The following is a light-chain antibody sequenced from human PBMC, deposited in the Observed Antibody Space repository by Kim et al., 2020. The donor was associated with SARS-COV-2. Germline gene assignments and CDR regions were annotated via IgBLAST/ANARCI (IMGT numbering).Light chain of an antibody. CDR3: AAWDDSLTGWL. J-gene: IGLJ3*02. CDR1: SSNIGSNY. Sequence: QSVLTQPPSASGTPGQRVTISCSGTSSNIGSNYIYWYRQVPGTAPTLLIYRSNQRPSGVPDRFSGSKSGTSASLDISGLRSEDEADYYCAAWDDSLTGWLFGGGTKVTVL. CDR2: RSN. V-gene: IGLV1-47*01.